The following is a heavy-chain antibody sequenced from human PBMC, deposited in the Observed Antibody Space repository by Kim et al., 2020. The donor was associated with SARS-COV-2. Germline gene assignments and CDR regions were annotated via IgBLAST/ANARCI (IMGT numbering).Heavy chain of an antibody. CDR3: ARRGVGSFDI. CDR1: GGSVSDYY. D-gene: IGHD3-10*01. V-gene: IGHV4-59*02. J-gene: IGHJ3*02. CDR2: IYYSGST. Sequence: SETLSLTCAVSGGSVSDYYWSWVRQPPGKGLEWIGYIYYSGSTAYNPSLKSRVTISVDTSKNQFSLKMTSVTAADTAVYYCARRGVGSFDIWGQETMVTVSS.